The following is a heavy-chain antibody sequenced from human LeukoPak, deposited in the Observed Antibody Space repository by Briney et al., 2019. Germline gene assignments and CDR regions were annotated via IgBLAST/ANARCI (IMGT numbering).Heavy chain of an antibody. CDR2: IYYSGST. CDR1: GGSISNYF. CDR3: ARVGGTNYYYYGMDV. D-gene: IGHD1-26*01. V-gene: IGHV4-59*01. Sequence: SETLSLTCTVSGGSISNYFWSWIRQPPGKGLEWIGYIYYSGSTNYNPSLKSRVTISVDTSKNQFSLKLSSVTAADTAVYYCARVGGTNYYYYGMDVWGQGTTVTVSS. J-gene: IGHJ6*02.